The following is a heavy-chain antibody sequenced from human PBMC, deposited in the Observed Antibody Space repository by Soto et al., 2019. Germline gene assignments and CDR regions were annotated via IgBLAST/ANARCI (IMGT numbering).Heavy chain of an antibody. J-gene: IGHJ6*02. CDR2: LYTEGTT. CDR1: GLTVSHNY. V-gene: IGHV3-53*01. D-gene: IGHD3-16*01. CDR3: VRPRPSGENYGMDV. Sequence: GGSLRLSCVASGLTVSHNYMAWVRQAPEMGLEWVSILYTEGTTYYADSVKGRFTISRDSSKNTLFLQMESLRAEDTAVYYCVRPRPSGENYGMDVWGQGTTVTVSS.